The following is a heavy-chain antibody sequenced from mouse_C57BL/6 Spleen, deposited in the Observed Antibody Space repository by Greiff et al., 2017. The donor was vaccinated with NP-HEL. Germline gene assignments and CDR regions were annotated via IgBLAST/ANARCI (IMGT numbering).Heavy chain of an antibody. J-gene: IGHJ1*03. CDR1: GFTFSSYA. Sequence: EVQLVESGGGLVKPGGSLKLSCAASGFTFSSYAMSWVRQTPEKRLEWVATISAGGSYTYYPDNVKGRFTISRDNAKNNLYLQMSHLKSEDTAMYYCARDSETRYFDVWGTGTTVTVSS. CDR2: ISAGGSYT. V-gene: IGHV5-4*01. CDR3: ARDSETRYFDV.